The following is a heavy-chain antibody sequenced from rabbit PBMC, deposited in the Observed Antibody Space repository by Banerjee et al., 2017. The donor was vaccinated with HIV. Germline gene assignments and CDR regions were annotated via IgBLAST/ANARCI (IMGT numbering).Heavy chain of an antibody. CDR3: VRDSSPKL. CDR1: GFSFSNNYF. D-gene: IGHD1-1*01. Sequence: QSLEESGGDLVKPGASLTLTCTASGFSFSNNYFMCWVRQAPGKGLEWIGCIYIGSGTTYYASWAKGRFTISKTSSTTVTLQMISLTAADTATYFCVRDSSPKLWGPGTLVTVS. V-gene: IGHV1S40*01. CDR2: IYIGSGTT. J-gene: IGHJ4*01.